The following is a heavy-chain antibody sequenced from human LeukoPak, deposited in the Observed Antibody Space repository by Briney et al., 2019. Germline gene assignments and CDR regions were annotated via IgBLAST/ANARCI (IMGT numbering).Heavy chain of an antibody. J-gene: IGHJ4*02. CDR2: IRYDGSNK. CDR1: GFTFSSYG. Sequence: GGSLRLSCAASGFTFSSYGMHWVRQAPGKGLEWVAFIRYDGSNKYYADSVKGRFTISRDNSKNTLYLQMNSLRAEDTAVYYCAKDPAYDSSGYYEGWGQGTLVTVSS. CDR3: AKDPAYDSSGYYEG. V-gene: IGHV3-30*02. D-gene: IGHD3-22*01.